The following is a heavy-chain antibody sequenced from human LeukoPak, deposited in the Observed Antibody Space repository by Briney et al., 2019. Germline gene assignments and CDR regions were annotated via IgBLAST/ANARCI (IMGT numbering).Heavy chain of an antibody. D-gene: IGHD2/OR15-2a*01. Sequence: GGTLRLSCAVSGFTFRNYGMSWVRQAPGRGLEWVSAISTTGGTTYYADSVRGRFTISRDNSRNTLYLQMNSLRAEDTAIYYCAKVGTVYFPLDFWGQGTLVTVSS. J-gene: IGHJ4*02. CDR3: AKVGTVYFPLDF. V-gene: IGHV3-23*01. CDR2: ISTTGGTT. CDR1: GFTFRNYG.